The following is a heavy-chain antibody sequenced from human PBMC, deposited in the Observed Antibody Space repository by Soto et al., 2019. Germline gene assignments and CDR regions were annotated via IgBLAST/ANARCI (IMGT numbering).Heavy chain of an antibody. CDR2: ISAYNGNT. D-gene: IGHD3-22*01. Sequence: GASVKVSCKTSGYTFTSYGISWVREAPGQGLEWMRWISAYNGNTNYAQKLQERVTITRDMSTSTAYMELSSLRSEDTAVYYCAAYYYDSSGYFGEDAFDIWGQGTMVTVS. CDR3: AAYYYDSSGYFGEDAFDI. J-gene: IGHJ3*02. V-gene: IGHV1-18*01. CDR1: GYTFTSYG.